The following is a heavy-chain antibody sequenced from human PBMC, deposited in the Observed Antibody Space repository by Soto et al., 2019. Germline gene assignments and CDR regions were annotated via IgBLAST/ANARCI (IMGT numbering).Heavy chain of an antibody. Sequence: ASVKVSCKASGGTFSSYTISWVRQAPGQGLEWMGRIIPILGIANYAQKFQGRVTITADKSTSTAYMELSSLRSEDTAVYYCARDPGYSSSWYSGDYWGQGTLVTVLL. CDR2: IIPILGIA. V-gene: IGHV1-69*04. J-gene: IGHJ4*02. D-gene: IGHD6-13*01. CDR3: ARDPGYSSSWYSGDY. CDR1: GGTFSSYT.